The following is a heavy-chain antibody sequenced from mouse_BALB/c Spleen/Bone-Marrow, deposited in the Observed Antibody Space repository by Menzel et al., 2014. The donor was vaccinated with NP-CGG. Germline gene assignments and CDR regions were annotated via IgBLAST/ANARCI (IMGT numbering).Heavy chain of an antibody. J-gene: IGHJ2*01. V-gene: IGHV14-3*02. D-gene: IGHD2-14*01. Sequence: EVQRVESGAELVKPGASVKLSCTAPGFNIKDTYMHWVKQRPEQGLEWIGGIDPANGNTKYDPKFQGKATITADTSSNTAYLQLSSLTSEDTAVYYCARYRLGTYFDYWGQGTTLTVSS. CDR3: ARYRLGTYFDY. CDR2: IDPANGNT. CDR1: GFNIKDTY.